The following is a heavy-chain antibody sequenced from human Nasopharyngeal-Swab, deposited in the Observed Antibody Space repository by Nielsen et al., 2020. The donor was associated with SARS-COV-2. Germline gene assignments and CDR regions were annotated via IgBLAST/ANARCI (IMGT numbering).Heavy chain of an antibody. V-gene: IGHV1-3*01. CDR1: GYTFTSYA. CDR3: ARDVGPEIAVAGLFYYYYYMDV. Sequence: ASVKVSCKASGYTFTSYAMHWVRQATGQRLEWMGWINAGNGNTKYSQKFQGRVTITRDTSASTAYMELSSLRSEDTAVYYCARDVGPEIAVAGLFYYYYYMDVWGKGTTVTVSS. J-gene: IGHJ6*03. CDR2: INAGNGNT. D-gene: IGHD6-19*01.